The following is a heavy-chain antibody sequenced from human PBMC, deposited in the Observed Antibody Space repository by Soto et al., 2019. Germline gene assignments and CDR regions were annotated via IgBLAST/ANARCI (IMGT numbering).Heavy chain of an antibody. D-gene: IGHD3-3*01. CDR1: GRTFSSYA. V-gene: IGHV1-69*13. CDR3: ARDVLRFLEWLYEPTPVDAFDI. Sequence: SVKVSCKASGRTFSSYAIRWVRQAPGQGLEWMGGIIPIFGTANYAQQFQGRVTITAAQSTSTADMELSSLRSEDTAVYYCARDVLRFLEWLYEPTPVDAFDIWGQGTMVTVSS. CDR2: IIPIFGTA. J-gene: IGHJ3*02.